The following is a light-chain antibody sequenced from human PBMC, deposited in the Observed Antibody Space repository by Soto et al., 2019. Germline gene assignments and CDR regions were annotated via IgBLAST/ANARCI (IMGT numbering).Light chain of an antibody. CDR3: EESLYWEVS. Sequence: DMQITQSNPSLCASVGDRVTISCRASQGISSWLAWYQQKPGKAPKLLIYKASTLKSGVPSRFSGSGSGTEFTLTMRCLQPYDFAVYYCEESLYWEVSFREGTRLEIK. V-gene: IGKV1-5*03. CDR2: KAS. J-gene: IGKJ5*01. CDR1: QGISSW.